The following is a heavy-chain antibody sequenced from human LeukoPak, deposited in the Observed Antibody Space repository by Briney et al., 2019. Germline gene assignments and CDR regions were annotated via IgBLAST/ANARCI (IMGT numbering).Heavy chain of an antibody. Sequence: PGGSLRLSCAASGFAFSSQAMGWVRQAPGEGLEWVSVISDSGDTTYYADSVKGRFTISRDNSKNTMYLQMNSLRAEDTAIYYCAKDARRSSGWYFFDHWGQGTLVTVSS. J-gene: IGHJ4*02. CDR1: GFAFSSQA. V-gene: IGHV3-23*01. D-gene: IGHD6-19*01. CDR3: AKDARRSSGWYFFDH. CDR2: ISDSGDTT.